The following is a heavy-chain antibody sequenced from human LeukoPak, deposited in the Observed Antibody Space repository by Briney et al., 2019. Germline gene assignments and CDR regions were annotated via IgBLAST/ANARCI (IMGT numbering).Heavy chain of an antibody. CDR2: ISWDGGST. V-gene: IGHV3-43D*03. Sequence: GGSLRLSCAASGFTFDDYAMHWVRQAPGKGLEWVSLISWDGGSTYYADSEKGRFTTSRDNSKNSLYLQMNSLRAEDTALYYCAKDRSGYVDYWGQGTLVTVSS. J-gene: IGHJ4*02. CDR3: AKDRSGYVDY. CDR1: GFTFDDYA. D-gene: IGHD1-26*01.